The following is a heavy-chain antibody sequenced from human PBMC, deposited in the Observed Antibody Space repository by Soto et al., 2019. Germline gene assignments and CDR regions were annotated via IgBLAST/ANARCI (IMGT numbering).Heavy chain of an antibody. J-gene: IGHJ5*02. Sequence: PSGTLSLTCTVSAGSISGGGHYWSWIREHPGNGLERDGYVYYSGSTYYNPSLKSRVTISVDTSKNQFSLKLSSVTAAETAVYYCARDPTPWGQGTLVTVP. CDR2: VYYSGST. CDR1: AGSISGGGHY. V-gene: IGHV4-31*03. CDR3: ARDPTP.